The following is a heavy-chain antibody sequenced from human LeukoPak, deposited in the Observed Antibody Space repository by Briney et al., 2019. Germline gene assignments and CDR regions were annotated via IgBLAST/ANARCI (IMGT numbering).Heavy chain of an antibody. J-gene: IGHJ3*02. CDR1: GYGFTSYL. Sequence: GEALNLYWKGSGYGFTSYLMGWVRQVPGEGLELMGVIYPCDSDPRYSSSFQAQVHICGDKSIRTASLQWSSLHAWDAGMFLWASRLGYFDWLFRGDDAFDIWGQGTMVTVSS. CDR3: ASRLGYFDWLFRGDDAFDI. CDR2: IYPCDSDP. D-gene: IGHD3-9*01. V-gene: IGHV5-51*01.